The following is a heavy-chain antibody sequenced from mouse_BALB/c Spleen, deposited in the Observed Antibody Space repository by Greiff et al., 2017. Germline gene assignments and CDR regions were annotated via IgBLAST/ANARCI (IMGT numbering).Heavy chain of an antibody. CDR2: INPYNGAT. Sequence: EVQLQQSGPELVKPGASVKISCKASGYSFTGYYMHWVKQSHVKSLEWIGRINPYNGATSYNQNFKDKASLTVDKSSSTADMELHSLTSEDSAVYYCAREGAYGPFAYWGQGTLVTVSA. CDR1: GYSFTGYY. D-gene: IGHD2-10*02. CDR3: AREGAYGPFAY. V-gene: IGHV1-31*01. J-gene: IGHJ3*01.